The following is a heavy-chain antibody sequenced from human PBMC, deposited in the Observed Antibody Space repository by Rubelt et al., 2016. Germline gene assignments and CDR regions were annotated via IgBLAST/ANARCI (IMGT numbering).Heavy chain of an antibody. CDR2: MKEDGSGE. Sequence: EVQLVESGGGSVQPGRSLRLSCAASGFTFDDYAMHWVRQAPGKGLEWLASMKEDGSGENYVDSVKGRFTMSRDNAKNSLFLQMDRLRVEDTAVYYCARDGVWGQGTLVTVSA. J-gene: IGHJ4*02. CDR1: GFTFDDYA. V-gene: IGHV3-7*01. CDR3: ARDGV. D-gene: IGHD3-3*01.